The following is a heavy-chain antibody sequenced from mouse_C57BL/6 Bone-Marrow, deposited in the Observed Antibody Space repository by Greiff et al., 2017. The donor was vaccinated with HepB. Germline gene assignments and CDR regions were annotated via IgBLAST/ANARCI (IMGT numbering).Heavy chain of an antibody. V-gene: IGHV1-82*01. CDR2: IYPGDGDT. J-gene: IGHJ4*01. CDR3: ASLTLYAMDY. CDR1: GYAFSSSW. Sequence: QVQLQQSGPELVKPGASVKISCKASGYAFSSSWMNWVKQRPGKGLEWIGRIYPGDGDTNYKGKFKGKATLTADKSSSTAYMQLSSLTSEDSAVYFCASLTLYAMDYWGQGTSVTVSS.